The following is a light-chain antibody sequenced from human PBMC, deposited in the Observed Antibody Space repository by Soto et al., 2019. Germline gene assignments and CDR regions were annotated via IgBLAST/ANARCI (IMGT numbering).Light chain of an antibody. J-gene: IGLJ1*01. Sequence: QSVLTQPASVSGSPGQSIAISCPGTSSYVGGYDYVSWYQQQPDKAPKLMIYEVTKRPSGVSNRFSGSKSGNTASLTISGLQAEDEDDYYCSSHTSGSTRVFGTGTKVTVL. V-gene: IGLV2-14*01. CDR1: SSYVGGYDY. CDR3: SSHTSGSTRV. CDR2: EVT.